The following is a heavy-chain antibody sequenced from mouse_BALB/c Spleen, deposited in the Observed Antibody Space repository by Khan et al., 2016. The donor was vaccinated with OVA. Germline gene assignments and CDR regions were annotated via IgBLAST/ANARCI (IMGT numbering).Heavy chain of an antibody. J-gene: IGHJ3*01. CDR1: GYTFTNYG. V-gene: IGHV9-3-1*01. D-gene: IGHD2-1*01. CDR2: INTYIGEP. CDR3: ARSNGNYWFAY. Sequence: QVQLVQSGPELKKPGETVKISCKASGYTFTNYGMNWVKQAPGQGLKWMGWINTYIGEPTYADDFKGRFAFSLETSASTAYLQRNNLKKEDTATYFCARSNGNYWFAYWGQGTLVTVSA.